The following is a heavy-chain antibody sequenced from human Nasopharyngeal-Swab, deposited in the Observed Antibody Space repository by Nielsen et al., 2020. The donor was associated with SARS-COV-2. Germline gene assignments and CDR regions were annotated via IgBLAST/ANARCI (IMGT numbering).Heavy chain of an antibody. CDR3: AKADRGGSYFSEYYYYMDV. CDR1: GFTFSSYG. V-gene: IGHV3-30*18. J-gene: IGHJ6*03. D-gene: IGHD1-26*01. Sequence: GESLKISCAASGFTFSSYGMHWVRKAPGKGLEWVAVILYDGSDKHYADSVKGRFTISRDNSKNTLYLQMNSLRAEDTAVYYCAKADRGGSYFSEYYYYMDVWGKGTTVTVSS. CDR2: ILYDGSDK.